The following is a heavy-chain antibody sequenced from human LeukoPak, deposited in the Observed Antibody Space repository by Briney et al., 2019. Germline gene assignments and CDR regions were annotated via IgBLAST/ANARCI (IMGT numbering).Heavy chain of an antibody. CDR3: TRARLWSGYYTPFGY. CDR2: IRSKAYGGTT. J-gene: IGHJ4*02. Sequence: GGSLRLSCTASGFTFGDYAMSWVRQAPGKGLEGVGFIRSKAYGGTTEYAASVKGRFTISRDDSKSIAYLQMNSLKTEDTAVYYCTRARLWSGYYTPFGYWGQGTLVTVSS. V-gene: IGHV3-49*04. D-gene: IGHD3-3*01. CDR1: GFTFGDYA.